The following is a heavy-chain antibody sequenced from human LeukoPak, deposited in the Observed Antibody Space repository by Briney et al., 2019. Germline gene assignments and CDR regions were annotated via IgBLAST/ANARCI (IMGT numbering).Heavy chain of an antibody. Sequence: SETLSLTCTVSGGSVSSYYWSWIRQPPGKGPEWIGYIYYTGSTKYNPSLKSRVTISVDTSMNQFSLNLSSVTAADTAVYYCARHLILADYYNWFDPWGQGTLVTVSS. V-gene: IGHV4-59*08. CDR2: IYYTGST. CDR3: ARHLILADYYNWFDP. J-gene: IGHJ5*02. CDR1: GGSVSSYY. D-gene: IGHD3-9*01.